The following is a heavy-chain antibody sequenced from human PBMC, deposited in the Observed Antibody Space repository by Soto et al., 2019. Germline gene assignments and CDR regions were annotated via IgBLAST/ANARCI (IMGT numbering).Heavy chain of an antibody. D-gene: IGHD2-21*01. CDR3: TNPLWGDYVDY. CDR1: GFTFTTAW. CDR2: IKSKTDGGTT. J-gene: IGHJ4*02. Sequence: PGGSLRLSCAASGFTFTTAWRNWVRQAPGKGLEWVGRIKSKTDGGTTDYAAPVKGRFTISRDDSKNTLYLQMNSLKTEDTAVYYCTNPLWGDYVDYWGQGTLVTVSS. V-gene: IGHV3-15*07.